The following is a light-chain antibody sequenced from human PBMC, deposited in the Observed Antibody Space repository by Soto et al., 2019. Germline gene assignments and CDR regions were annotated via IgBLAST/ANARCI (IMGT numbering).Light chain of an antibody. CDR3: QQYGSSLSIT. J-gene: IGKJ5*01. CDR2: GAS. CDR1: QSVSSSY. V-gene: IGKV3-20*01. Sequence: IVLTQSPGTLSLSPGERATLSCRASQSVSSSYLAWYQQKPGQAPRLLFYGASSRATGIPDRFSGSGSGTDFTLTISRLEPEDFAVYYCQQYGSSLSITFGQGTRLEIK.